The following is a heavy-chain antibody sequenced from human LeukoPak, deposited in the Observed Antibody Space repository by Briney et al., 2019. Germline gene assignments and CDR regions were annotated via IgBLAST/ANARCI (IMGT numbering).Heavy chain of an antibody. D-gene: IGHD3-10*01. J-gene: IGHJ4*02. CDR3: ARDRYGGSPGLDY. CDR2: IYHSGST. V-gene: IGHV4-4*02. Sequence: KPSGTLSLTCAVSGGSISSSNWWSWVRQPPGKGLEWIGEIYHSGSTNYNPSLKSRVTISVDKSKNQFSLKLSSVTAADTAVYYCARDRYGGSPGLDYWGQGTLVTVSS. CDR1: GGSISSSNW.